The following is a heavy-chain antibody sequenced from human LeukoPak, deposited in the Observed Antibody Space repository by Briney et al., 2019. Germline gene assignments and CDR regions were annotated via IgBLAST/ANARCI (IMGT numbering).Heavy chain of an antibody. J-gene: IGHJ5*02. CDR3: ANEGYCSGGSCST. Sequence: ASVKVSCKASGYTFTGYYMHWVRQAPGQGLEWMGWINPNSGGTNYAQKFQGRVTMIRDTSISTAYMELSGLRSDDTAVYYCANEGYCSGGSCSTWGQGTLVTVSS. CDR2: INPNSGGT. V-gene: IGHV1-2*02. CDR1: GYTFTGYY. D-gene: IGHD2-15*01.